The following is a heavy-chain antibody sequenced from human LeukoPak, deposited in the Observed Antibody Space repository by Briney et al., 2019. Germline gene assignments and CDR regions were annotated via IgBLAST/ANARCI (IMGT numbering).Heavy chain of an antibody. D-gene: IGHD1-26*01. J-gene: IGHJ4*02. CDR2: IYYSGST. CDR3: AVWEPELYFDY. Sequence: PSETLSLTCTVSGGSISSGDYYWSWIRQPPGKGLEWIGYIYYSGSTYYNPSLKSRVTISVDTSKNQFSLKLSSVTAADTAVYYCAVWEPELYFDYWGQGTLVTVSS. CDR1: GGSISSGDYY. V-gene: IGHV4-30-4*01.